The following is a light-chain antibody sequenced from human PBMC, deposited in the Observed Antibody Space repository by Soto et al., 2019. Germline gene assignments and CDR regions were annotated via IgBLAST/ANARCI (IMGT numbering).Light chain of an antibody. V-gene: IGLV1-47*01. CDR1: SSNIGSNY. CDR3: AAWDDSLGGVV. J-gene: IGLJ2*01. Sequence: QSVLTQPPSASGTPGQRVTISCSGSSSNIGSNYVFWYQHLPGTAPKLLIYRNNQRPSWVPDRFSGSKSGTSASLAISGLRSEDETDYYCAAWDDSLGGVVFGGGTKLTVL. CDR2: RNN.